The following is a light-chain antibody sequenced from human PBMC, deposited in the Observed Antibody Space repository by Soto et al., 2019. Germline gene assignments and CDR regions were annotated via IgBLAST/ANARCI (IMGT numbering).Light chain of an antibody. V-gene: IGLV2-8*01. CDR2: EVN. Sequence: QSVLTQPPSASGSPGQSVAISCTGTSSGVGGYNYVSWYQQHPGKAPKLMIYEVNKRPSGVPDRFSGSKSGNTASLTVSGLQAEDEADYYCSSYAGSSNVFGPGNKVIVL. J-gene: IGLJ1*01. CDR3: SSYAGSSNV. CDR1: SSGVGGYNY.